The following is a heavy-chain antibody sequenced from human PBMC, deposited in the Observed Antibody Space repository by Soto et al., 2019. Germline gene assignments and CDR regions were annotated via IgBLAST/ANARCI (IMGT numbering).Heavy chain of an antibody. D-gene: IGHD6-13*01. CDR1: GGSFSGYY. Sequence: SETLSLTCAVYGGSFSGYYWSWIRQPPGKGLEWIGEINHSGSTNYNPSLKSRVTISVDTSKNQFSLKLSSVTAADMAVYYCARRRQLVQKWVKYNWFDPWGQGTLVTVSS. CDR3: ARRRQLVQKWVKYNWFDP. J-gene: IGHJ5*02. V-gene: IGHV4-34*01. CDR2: INHSGST.